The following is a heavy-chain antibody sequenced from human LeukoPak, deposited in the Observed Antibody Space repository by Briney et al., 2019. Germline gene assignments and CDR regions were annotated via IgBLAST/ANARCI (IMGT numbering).Heavy chain of an antibody. CDR2: ISAYSGDT. J-gene: IGHJ5*02. V-gene: IGHV1-18*01. Sequence: ASVKVSCKASGYTFTSYGISWVRQAPGQGLEWMGWISAYSGDTNYAQKFQGRVTMTTDTSTSTAYMELRSLRSDDTAVYYCARGISDYYDSSGYSPNWFDPWGQGTLVTVSS. CDR1: GYTFTSYG. D-gene: IGHD3-22*01. CDR3: ARGISDYYDSSGYSPNWFDP.